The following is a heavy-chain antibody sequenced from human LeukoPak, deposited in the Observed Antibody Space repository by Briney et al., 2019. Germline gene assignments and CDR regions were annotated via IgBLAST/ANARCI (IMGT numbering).Heavy chain of an antibody. CDR1: GYTFTGYY. CDR3: ARAYYDSSGYPEYFQH. D-gene: IGHD3-22*01. Sequence: GASVKVSCKASGYTFTGYYMHWVRQAPGQGLEWMGWINPNSGGTNYAQKFQGRVTMTTDTSTSTAYMELRSLRSDDTAVYYCARAYYDSSGYPEYFQHWGQGTLVTVSS. CDR2: INPNSGGT. J-gene: IGHJ1*01. V-gene: IGHV1-2*02.